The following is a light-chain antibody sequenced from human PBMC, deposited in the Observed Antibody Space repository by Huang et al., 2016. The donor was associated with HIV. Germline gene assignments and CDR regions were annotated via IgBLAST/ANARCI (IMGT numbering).Light chain of an antibody. CDR3: QHYNNWPYT. J-gene: IGKJ2*01. V-gene: IGKV3-15*01. CDR1: QSFSSN. Sequence: EIVMTQTPATLSVSSGERATLSCRASQSFSSNLAWYQQKPGQAPRLLMYGASTRASGIPARFSGSASGTDFTLTISSLQSEDFAVYYCQHYNNWPYTFGQGTKLEIK. CDR2: GAS.